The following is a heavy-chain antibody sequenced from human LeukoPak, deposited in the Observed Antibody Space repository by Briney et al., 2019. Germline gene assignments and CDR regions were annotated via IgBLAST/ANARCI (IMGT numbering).Heavy chain of an antibody. CDR1: GGSISSSSYY. D-gene: IGHD2-15*01. V-gene: IGHV4-39*01. CDR3: ARHPGGYCSGGSCYFDY. CDR2: IYYSGST. Sequence: NPSETLSLTCTVSGGSISSSSYYWGWIRQPPGKGLDWIGSIYYSGSTYYNPSLKSRVTISVDTSKNQFSLKLSSVTAADTAVYYCARHPGGYCSGGSCYFDYWGQGTLVTVSS. J-gene: IGHJ4*02.